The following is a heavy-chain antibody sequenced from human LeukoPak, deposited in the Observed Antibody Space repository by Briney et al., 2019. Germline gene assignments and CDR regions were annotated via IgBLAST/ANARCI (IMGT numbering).Heavy chain of an antibody. CDR2: IYYSGST. CDR3: ARDQSVAAALDY. Sequence: SETLSLTCTVSGGSISSYYWSWIRQPPGKGLEWIGSIYYSGSTYYNPSLKSRVTISVDTSKNQFSLKLSSVTAADTAVYYCARDQSVAAALDYWGQGTLVTVSS. CDR1: GGSISSYY. J-gene: IGHJ4*02. V-gene: IGHV4-59*12. D-gene: IGHD6-13*01.